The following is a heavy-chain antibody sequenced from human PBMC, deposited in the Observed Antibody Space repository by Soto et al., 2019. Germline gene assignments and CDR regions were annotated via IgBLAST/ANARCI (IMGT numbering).Heavy chain of an antibody. Sequence: QVQLVESGGGVVQPGRSLRLSCAASGFTFSSYGIHWVRQAPGKGLEWVAGISFHGNNIYYADSVKGRFTISRDNSENTLYLQMNSVRVEDTAVYYCAKDRVVGATTNYYYYGMDVWGQGTTVTVSS. CDR2: ISFHGNNI. CDR1: GFTFSSYG. CDR3: AKDRVVGATTNYYYYGMDV. V-gene: IGHV3-30*18. D-gene: IGHD1-26*01. J-gene: IGHJ6*02.